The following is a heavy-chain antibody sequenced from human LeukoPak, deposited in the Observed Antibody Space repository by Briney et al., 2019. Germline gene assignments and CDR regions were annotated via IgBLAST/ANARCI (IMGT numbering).Heavy chain of an antibody. J-gene: IGHJ5*02. Sequence: SETLSLTCAVSDGSISSGGHSWSWIRQPPGKGLEWIGYIYYSGSTYYNPSLKSRVTISVDTSKNQFSLKLSSVTAADTAVYYCARGGDYVWFDPWGQGTLVTVSS. V-gene: IGHV4-30-4*07. CDR1: DGSISSGGHS. D-gene: IGHD4-17*01. CDR3: ARGGDYVWFDP. CDR2: IYYSGST.